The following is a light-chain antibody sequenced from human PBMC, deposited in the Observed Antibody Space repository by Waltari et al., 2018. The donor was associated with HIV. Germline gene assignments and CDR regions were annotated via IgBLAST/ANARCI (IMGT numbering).Light chain of an antibody. CDR3: SSYSTATNVA. Sequence: QSALTQPASVSGSPGQSITMSCTGTTSDIGGYNFSSGYQQHPGKAPKVIIYEVSNRPSGVSTRFSGSKSGNTASLTISGLQAEDEADYYCSSYSTATNVAFGGGTKLTVL. CDR2: EVS. V-gene: IGLV2-14*01. J-gene: IGLJ2*01. CDR1: TSDIGGYNF.